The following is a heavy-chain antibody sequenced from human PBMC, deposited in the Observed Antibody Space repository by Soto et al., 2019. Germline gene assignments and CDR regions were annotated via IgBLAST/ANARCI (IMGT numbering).Heavy chain of an antibody. CDR2: IWYDGSNK. D-gene: IGHD4-17*01. CDR1: GFTFSSYG. J-gene: IGHJ2*01. Sequence: QVQLVESGGGVVQPGRSLRLSCAASGFTFSSYGMHWVRQAPGKGLEWVAVIWYDGSNKYYADSVKGRFTISRDNYKNTLYLQMNSLRAEDTAVYYCAREGYGDYVWYFDLWGRGTLVTVSS. CDR3: AREGYGDYVWYFDL. V-gene: IGHV3-33*01.